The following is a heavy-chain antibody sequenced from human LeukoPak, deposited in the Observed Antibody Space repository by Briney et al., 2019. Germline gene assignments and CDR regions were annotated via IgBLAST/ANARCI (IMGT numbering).Heavy chain of an antibody. V-gene: IGHV5-51*01. Sequence: GESLKISCKSSGYSFTSYWIGWVRQMPGKDLEWMGIIYPGDSDTRYSPSFQGQVTISADKSISTAYLQWSSLKASDTAMYYCARGYCSSTSCYPLFDYWGQGTLVTVSS. J-gene: IGHJ4*02. CDR2: IYPGDSDT. CDR3: ARGYCSSTSCYPLFDY. CDR1: GYSFTSYW. D-gene: IGHD2-2*01.